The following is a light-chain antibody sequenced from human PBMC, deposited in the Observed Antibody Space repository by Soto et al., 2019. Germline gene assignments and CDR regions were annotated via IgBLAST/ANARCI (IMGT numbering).Light chain of an antibody. CDR3: QQYGSSPPYT. CDR2: GAS. J-gene: IGKJ2*01. V-gene: IGKV3-20*01. Sequence: EIVLTQSPGTLSLSPGERATLSCRASQSVSSSYLAWYQQKTGQAPRLLIYGASSRATGIPDRFSGSGSGTDFTLTISRLEPEDVAVYYCQQYGSSPPYTFGQGTKLDI. CDR1: QSVSSSY.